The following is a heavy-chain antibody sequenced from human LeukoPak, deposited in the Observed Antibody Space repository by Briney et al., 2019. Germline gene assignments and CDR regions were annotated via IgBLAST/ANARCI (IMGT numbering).Heavy chain of an antibody. J-gene: IGHJ6*02. CDR2: ISSSSSYI. V-gene: IGHV3-21*04. D-gene: IGHD6-19*01. CDR1: GFTFSSYS. CDR3: ARDGEPPQWLLRGGDYYYGMDV. Sequence: PGGSLRLSCAASGFTFSSYSMNWVRQAPGKGLEWVSSISSSSSYIYYADSVKGRFTISRDNAKNSLYLQMNSLRAEDTALYYCARDGEPPQWLLRGGDYYYGMDVWGQGTTVTVSS.